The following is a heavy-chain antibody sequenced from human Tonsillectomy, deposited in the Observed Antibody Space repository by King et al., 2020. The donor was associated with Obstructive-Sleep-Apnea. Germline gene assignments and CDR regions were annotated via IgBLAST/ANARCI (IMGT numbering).Heavy chain of an antibody. CDR2: ISYSSSTT. V-gene: IGHV3-48*04. CDR3: ARDTYDYDSSGYLAY. Sequence: GGGGVQPGGSLRLSCAASGFTFSSYSMNWVRQAPGKGLEWISYISYSSSTTYYADSVKGRFTISRDNAKNSLYLQMNSLRTEDTAVYYCARDTYDYDSSGYLAYWGQGTLVTVSS. D-gene: IGHD3-22*01. J-gene: IGHJ4*02. CDR1: GFTFSSYS.